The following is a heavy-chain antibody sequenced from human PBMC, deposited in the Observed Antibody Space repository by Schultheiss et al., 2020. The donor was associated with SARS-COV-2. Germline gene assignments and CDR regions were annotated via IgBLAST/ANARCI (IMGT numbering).Heavy chain of an antibody. D-gene: IGHD4-17*01. CDR2: ISYTGSP. CDR3: ARPDGDYALYGMDV. J-gene: IGHJ6*02. Sequence: SETLSLTCAVSSGSLIPYYWTWIRQPPGKGLEWIGYISYTGSPSYNPSLKSRGTISVDTSKNQFSLKLSSVTAADTAVYYCARPDGDYALYGMDVWGQGTTVTVSS. V-gene: IGHV4-59*08. CDR1: SGSLIPYY.